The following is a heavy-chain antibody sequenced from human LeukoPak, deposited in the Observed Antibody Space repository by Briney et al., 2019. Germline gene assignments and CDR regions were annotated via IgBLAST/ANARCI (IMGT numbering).Heavy chain of an antibody. CDR2: ISSSGSTI. V-gene: IGHV3-11*04. Sequence: LSLTCTVSGGSISSYYWSWIRQPPGKGLEWVPYISSSGSTIYYADSVKGRFTISRDNAKNSLYLQMNSLRAEDTAVYYCAELGITMIGGVWGKGTTVTISS. CDR1: GGSISSYY. J-gene: IGHJ6*04. CDR3: AELGITMIGGV. D-gene: IGHD3-10*02.